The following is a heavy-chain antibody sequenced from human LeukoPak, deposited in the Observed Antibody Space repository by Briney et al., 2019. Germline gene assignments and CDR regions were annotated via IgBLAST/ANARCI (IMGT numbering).Heavy chain of an antibody. CDR3: ARVGKGKSFGEVLKGRMKTNWFDP. CDR2: ISGSGDTT. D-gene: IGHD3-10*01. J-gene: IGHJ5*02. Sequence: GGSLRLSCATSGFIFSNYAANWVRQAPGKGLEWVSIISGSGDTTYYADSVKGRFTISRDNSKNTLYLQMNSLRAEDTAVYYCARVGKGKSFGEVLKGRMKTNWFDPWGQGTLVTVSS. V-gene: IGHV3-23*01. CDR1: GFIFSNYA.